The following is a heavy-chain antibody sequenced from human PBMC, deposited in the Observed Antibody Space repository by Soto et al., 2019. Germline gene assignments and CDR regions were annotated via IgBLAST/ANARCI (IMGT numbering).Heavy chain of an antibody. Sequence: QAQLQESGPGLVKPSQTLSLTCTVSGGSISSGDYYWSWIRQPPGKGLEWIGYIYYSGSTYYNPSLKSRVTISVDTSKNQFSLKLSSVTAADTAVYYCARANYDFWSGYSYYFDYWGQGTLVTVSS. CDR1: GGSISSGDYY. J-gene: IGHJ4*02. V-gene: IGHV4-30-4*01. D-gene: IGHD3-3*01. CDR2: IYYSGST. CDR3: ARANYDFWSGYSYYFDY.